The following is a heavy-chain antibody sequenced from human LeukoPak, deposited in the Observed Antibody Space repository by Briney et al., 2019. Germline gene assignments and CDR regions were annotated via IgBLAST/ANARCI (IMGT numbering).Heavy chain of an antibody. D-gene: IGHD4-11*01. CDR2: INQDGSEK. V-gene: IGHV3-7*01. CDR3: AITHSYSLGAFDI. CDR1: GFTFSSYW. Sequence: GGSLRLSCAGTGFTFSSYWMTWIRQAPGKGLEWVANINQDGSEKYFVASVKGRFIISRDNAKNSVYLQMNGLRAEDTAVYYCAITHSYSLGAFDIWGQGTMVTVSS. J-gene: IGHJ3*02.